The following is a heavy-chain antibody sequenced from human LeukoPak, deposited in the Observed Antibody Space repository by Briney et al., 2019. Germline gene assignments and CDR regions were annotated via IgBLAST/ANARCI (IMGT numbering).Heavy chain of an antibody. CDR2: ISGSSRSI. V-gene: IGHV3-21*01. D-gene: IGHD1-14*01. CDR3: TRHAGSGLDMYRVFDH. J-gene: IGHJ4*02. CDR1: RFTFSSYS. Sequence: GGSLRLSCAASRFTFSSYSMNWVRQAPGKGLEWVSFISGSSRSIYYADSVKGRFTISRDNAKNSLYLQMNSLRAEDTAVYYCTRHAGSGLDMYRVFDHWGQGTLVTVSS.